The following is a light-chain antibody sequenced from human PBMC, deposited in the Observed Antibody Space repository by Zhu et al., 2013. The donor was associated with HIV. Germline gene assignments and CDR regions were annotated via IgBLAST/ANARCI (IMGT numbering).Light chain of an antibody. Sequence: FLTQTPTTLSLSPGERATLFCRASRSISSSLAWYQQRPGQAPRLLIYDASNRASGIPARFSGSGSGTDFTLTISRLEPEDFAVYYCQQYGSSPLTFGGGTKVEIK. CDR3: QQYGSSPLT. V-gene: IGKV3-20*01. CDR2: DAS. J-gene: IGKJ4*01. CDR1: RSISSS.